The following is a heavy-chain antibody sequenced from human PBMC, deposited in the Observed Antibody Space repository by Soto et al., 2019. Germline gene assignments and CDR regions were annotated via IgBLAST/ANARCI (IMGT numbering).Heavy chain of an antibody. Sequence: QVQLQESGPGLVKPSETLSLTCTVSGGSISSYYWSWIRQPPGKRLEWIGYIYYSGSTNYNPSLKSRVTISVDTSKNQFSLKLSSVTAADTAVYYCARDYGGSFDYWGQGTLVTVSS. CDR2: IYYSGST. J-gene: IGHJ4*02. CDR1: GGSISSYY. D-gene: IGHD4-17*01. CDR3: ARDYGGSFDY. V-gene: IGHV4-59*01.